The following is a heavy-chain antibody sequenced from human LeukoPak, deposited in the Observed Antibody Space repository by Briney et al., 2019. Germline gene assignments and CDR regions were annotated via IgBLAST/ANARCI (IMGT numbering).Heavy chain of an antibody. D-gene: IGHD1-14*01. V-gene: IGHV1-18*04. J-gene: IGHJ5*02. CDR3: ARDPYHRLGPPLDL. CDR2: ISTSNGDT. Sequence: GASVKVSCKASGYTFTGYYMHWVRQATGQGLEWMGRISTSNGDTNYAAKLQGRVTMTTDTSTSTVYMELGSLTFDDTAVYFCARDPYHRLGPPLDLWGQGTLVTVSS. CDR1: GYTFTGYY.